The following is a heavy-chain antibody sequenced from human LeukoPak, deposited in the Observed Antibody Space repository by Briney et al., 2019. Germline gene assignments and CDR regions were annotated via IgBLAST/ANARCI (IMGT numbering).Heavy chain of an antibody. CDR3: ARDNVISGWTYYFDY. Sequence: SGTLSLTCAVSVGSINSSNWWSSVRQPPGEGLEWIGGIYHSGSTNYNPSLKSQVTISVDKSKNQFSLKLSSVTAADTAVYYCARDNVISGWTYYFDYWGQGSLVTVSS. CDR1: VGSINSSNW. CDR2: IYHSGST. J-gene: IGHJ4*02. V-gene: IGHV4-4*02. D-gene: IGHD6-19*01.